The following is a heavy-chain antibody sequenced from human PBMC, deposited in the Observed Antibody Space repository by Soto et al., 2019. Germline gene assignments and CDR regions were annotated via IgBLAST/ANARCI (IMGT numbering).Heavy chain of an antibody. CDR3: ARSQGGSSSLDIYYYYYYGMDV. CDR2: IIPIFGTA. J-gene: IGHJ6*02. V-gene: IGHV1-69*13. Sequence: SVKVSCKAPGGTFSSYAISWVRQAPGQGLERMGGIIPIFGTANYAQKFQGRVTITADESTSTGYMELSSLRSEDTAVYYCARSQGGSSSLDIYYYYYYGMDVWGQGTTVTVSS. CDR1: GGTFSSYA. D-gene: IGHD2-15*01.